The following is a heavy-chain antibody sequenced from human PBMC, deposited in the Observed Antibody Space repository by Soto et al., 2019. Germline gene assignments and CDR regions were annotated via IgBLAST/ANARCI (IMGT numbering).Heavy chain of an antibody. D-gene: IGHD3-16*01. Sequence: QVHLVESGGGVVQPGRSLRLSCAASGFSFSFSGMHWVRQAPGKGLEWVAGLWYDGSSENYADSVKGRFTISRHNSMNILHMQMDSLRVEDTAMYYCARGLAKVAGGAFDIWGQGTMVIVSS. CDR2: LWYDGSSE. V-gene: IGHV3-33*01. CDR1: GFSFSFSG. J-gene: IGHJ3*02. CDR3: ARGLAKVAGGAFDI.